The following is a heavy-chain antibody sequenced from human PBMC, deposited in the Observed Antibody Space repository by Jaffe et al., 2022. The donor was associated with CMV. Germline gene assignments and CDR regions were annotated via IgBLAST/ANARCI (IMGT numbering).Heavy chain of an antibody. CDR1: GFTFSSYD. V-gene: IGHV3-13*01. CDR3: AREAGTGWFDP. J-gene: IGHJ5*02. Sequence: EVQLVESGGGLVQPGGSLRLSCAASGFTFSSYDMHWVRQATGKGLEWVSAIGTAGDTYYPGSVKGRFTISRENAKNSLYLQMNSLRAGDTAVYYCAREAGTGWFDPWGQGTLVTVSS. CDR2: IGTAGDT. D-gene: IGHD6-19*01.